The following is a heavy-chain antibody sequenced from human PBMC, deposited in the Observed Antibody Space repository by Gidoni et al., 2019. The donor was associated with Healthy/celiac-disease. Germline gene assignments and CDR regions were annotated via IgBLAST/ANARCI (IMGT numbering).Heavy chain of an antibody. CDR3: ARDASGYSGYDYWFDP. D-gene: IGHD5-12*01. CDR2: ISSSSSYT. J-gene: IGHJ5*02. Sequence: QVQLVESGGGLVKPGGSLRLPCAPSGFTFSDYYMSWTRQAPGKGLEWVSYISSSSSYTNYADSVKGRFTISRDNAKNSLYLQMNSLRAEDTAVYYCARDASGYSGYDYWFDPWGQGTLVTVSS. V-gene: IGHV3-11*05. CDR1: GFTFSDYY.